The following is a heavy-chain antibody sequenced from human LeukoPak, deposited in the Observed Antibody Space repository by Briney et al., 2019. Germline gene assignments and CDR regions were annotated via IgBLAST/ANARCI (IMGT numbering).Heavy chain of an antibody. Sequence: PGGSLRLSCVVSGFTFSNYAMAWVRQAPGKGLEWVSALSGSGNTPYYADSVRGRFTISRDNSKNTLHLQLNSLRAEDTAIYYCAKDIGTGGSYSYDLWGQGTLVTVSS. CDR1: GFTFSNYA. D-gene: IGHD3-16*01. CDR2: LSGSGNTP. CDR3: AKDIGTGGSYSYDL. V-gene: IGHV3-23*01. J-gene: IGHJ5*02.